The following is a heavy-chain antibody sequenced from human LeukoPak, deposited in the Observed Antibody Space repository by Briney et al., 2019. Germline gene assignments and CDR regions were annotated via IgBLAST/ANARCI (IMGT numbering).Heavy chain of an antibody. CDR2: INTNTGNP. CDR1: GYTFTSYA. J-gene: IGHJ5*02. V-gene: IGHV7-4-1*02. Sequence: GASVKVSCKASGYTFTSYAMNWVRQAPGQGLEWMGWINTNTGNPTYAQGFTGRFVFSLDTSVSTAYLQISSLKAEDTAVYYCAREDYYDSSGHLVGSWFDPWGQGALVTVSS. D-gene: IGHD3-22*01. CDR3: AREDYYDSSGHLVGSWFDP.